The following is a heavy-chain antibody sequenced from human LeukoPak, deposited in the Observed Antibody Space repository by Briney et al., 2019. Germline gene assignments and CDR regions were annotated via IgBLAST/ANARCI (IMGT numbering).Heavy chain of an antibody. V-gene: IGHV3-48*04. CDR1: GFTFSSYN. J-gene: IGHJ6*03. CDR2: ISISNSPL. Sequence: PGGSLRLSCAASGFTFSSYNMNWVRQAPGKGLEWVSYISISNSPLYFADSVKGRFTISRDNGKNSLYLQMNSLRAEDTALYYCVREHYNYYMDVWGKGTTVTVSS. CDR3: VREHYNYYMDV.